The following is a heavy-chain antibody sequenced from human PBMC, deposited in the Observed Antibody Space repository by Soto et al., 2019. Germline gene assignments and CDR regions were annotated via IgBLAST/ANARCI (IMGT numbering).Heavy chain of an antibody. V-gene: IGHV1-69*12. CDR2: IIPIFGTA. D-gene: IGHD4-17*01. Sequence: QVQLVQSGAEVKKPGSSVKVSCKASGGTFSSYAIGWVRQAPGQGLEWMGGIIPIFGTANYAQKFQGRVTITADESTSTAYMELSSLISEDTAVYYRARFRSLDGDYADYWGQGTLVTVSS. CDR3: ARFRSLDGDYADY. J-gene: IGHJ4*02. CDR1: GGTFSSYA.